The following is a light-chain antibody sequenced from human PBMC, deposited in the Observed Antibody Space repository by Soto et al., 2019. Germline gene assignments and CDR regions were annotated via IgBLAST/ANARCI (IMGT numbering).Light chain of an antibody. CDR1: QSVSSSY. CDR2: GAS. Sequence: EIVLTQSPGTLSLSPGERATLSCRASQSVSSSYLAWYQQKPGQAPRLLIYGASSRATGIPDRFSGSGSGTDFTLTISRLEPEDFAVYYCQQYGSSPFGQGTKVAIK. V-gene: IGKV3-20*01. CDR3: QQYGSSP. J-gene: IGKJ1*01.